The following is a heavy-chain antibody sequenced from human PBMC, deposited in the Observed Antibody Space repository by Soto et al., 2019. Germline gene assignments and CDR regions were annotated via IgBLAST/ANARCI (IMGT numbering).Heavy chain of an antibody. CDR2: IYYSGST. Sequence: SETLSLTCTVSGGSVSSGSYYWSWIRQPPGKGLEWIGYIYYSGSTNYNPSLKSRVTISVDTSKNQFSLKLSSVTAADTAVYYCASWDYYDSSGYSYYWGQGTTVTVSS. V-gene: IGHV4-61*01. J-gene: IGHJ6*02. D-gene: IGHD3-22*01. CDR3: ASWDYYDSSGYSYY. CDR1: GGSVSSGSYY.